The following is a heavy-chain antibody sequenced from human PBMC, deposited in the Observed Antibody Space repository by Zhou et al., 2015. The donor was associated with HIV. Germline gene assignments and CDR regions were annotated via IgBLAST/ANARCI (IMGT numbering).Heavy chain of an antibody. Sequence: QVQLVQSGAEVKKPGSSVKVSCKASGGTFSSYTISWVRQAPGQGLEWMGRIIPILGIANYAQKFQGRVTITADKSTSTAYMELSSLRSEDTAVYYCASPYCSGGSCYSDYYYYGMDVWGQGTTVTVSS. CDR2: IIPILGIA. J-gene: IGHJ6*02. V-gene: IGHV1-69*02. D-gene: IGHD2-15*01. CDR1: GGTFSSYT. CDR3: ASPYCSGGSCYSDYYYYGMDV.